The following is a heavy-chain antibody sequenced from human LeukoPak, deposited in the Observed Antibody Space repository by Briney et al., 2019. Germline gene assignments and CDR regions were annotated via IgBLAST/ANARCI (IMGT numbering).Heavy chain of an antibody. CDR2: INPNSGGT. D-gene: IGHD2-2*01. V-gene: IGHV1-2*02. CDR3: AREDIVVVPAASALDP. Sequence: GASVEVSCKASGYTFTRYYMHSVPQAPGQGREWRGWINPNSGGTNYAQKFQGRVTMTRDTSISTAYMELSRLRSDDTAVYYCAREDIVVVPAASALDPWGQGALVTVSS. J-gene: IGHJ5*02. CDR1: GYTFTRYY.